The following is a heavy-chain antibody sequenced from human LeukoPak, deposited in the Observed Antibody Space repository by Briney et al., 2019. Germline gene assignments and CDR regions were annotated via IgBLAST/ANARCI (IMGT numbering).Heavy chain of an antibody. CDR2: ISYDGSNI. J-gene: IGHJ4*02. V-gene: IGHV3-30*18. CDR3: AKDSSPAYFDY. Sequence: GRSLRLSCAASGFTFSTYGMHWVRQAPGKGLEWVALISYDGSNIYYADSVKGRFTISRDRPMNTLYLQMNSLRGEDTAVYFCAKDSSPAYFDYWGQGTLVTVSS. CDR1: GFTFSTYG. D-gene: IGHD6-6*01.